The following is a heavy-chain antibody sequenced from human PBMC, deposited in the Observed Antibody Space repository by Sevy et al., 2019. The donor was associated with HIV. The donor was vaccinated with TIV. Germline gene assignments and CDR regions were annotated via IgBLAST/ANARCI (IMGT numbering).Heavy chain of an antibody. CDR2: LSGSGDNA. J-gene: IGHJ4*02. V-gene: IGHV3-23*01. CDR1: GFTFRNYA. D-gene: IGHD5-18*01. Sequence: GGSLRLSCAASGFTFRNYALGWVRQAPGKGLEWVSALSGSGDNAYYADSVKGRFTISRDNSKNTLNLQMESLRPEDTAMYYCAKDIAGAYTYGYDSANFDYWGQGTLVTVSS. CDR3: AKDIAGAYTYGYDSANFDY.